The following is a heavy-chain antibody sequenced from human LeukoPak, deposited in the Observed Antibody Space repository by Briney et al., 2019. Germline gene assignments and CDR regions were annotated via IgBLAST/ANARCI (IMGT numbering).Heavy chain of an antibody. Sequence: GGSLGLSCAASGFTFSSYWMTWVRQAPGKGLEWVANIKQDGSEAYYVDSVKGRFTVSRDNAKNSLYLQLNSLGAEDTAVYYCATRYCTIPACRASSYHCMDNWGKGTTVTVSS. J-gene: IGHJ6*03. CDR2: IKQDGSEA. CDR1: GFTFSSYW. D-gene: IGHD2-8*01. V-gene: IGHV3-7*01. CDR3: ATRYCTIPACRASSYHCMDN.